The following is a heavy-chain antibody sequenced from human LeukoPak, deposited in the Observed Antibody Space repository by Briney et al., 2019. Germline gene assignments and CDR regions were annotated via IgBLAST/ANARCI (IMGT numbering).Heavy chain of an antibody. Sequence: GGSLRLSCTASGFTFGAYSMSWFRQAPGKGLEWVGFIRSKAYGGTTEYAASVKGRFTISRDDSKSIAYLQMNSLRSEDTAVYYCARFSSGWYYFDYWGQGTLVTVSS. J-gene: IGHJ4*02. V-gene: IGHV3-49*03. D-gene: IGHD6-19*01. CDR1: GFTFGAYS. CDR2: IRSKAYGGTT. CDR3: ARFSSGWYYFDY.